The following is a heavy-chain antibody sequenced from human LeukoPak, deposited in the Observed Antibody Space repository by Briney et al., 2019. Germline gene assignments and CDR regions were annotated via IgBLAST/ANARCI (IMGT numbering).Heavy chain of an antibody. Sequence: GGSLRLSCAASGFTFSSYAMSWVRQAPGKGLEWVSAISGSGGSTYYADSVKGRFAISRDNSKNTLYLQMNSLRAEDTAVYYCAKDYYDSSGYYYVGEDYWGQGTLVTVSS. D-gene: IGHD3-22*01. CDR2: ISGSGGST. V-gene: IGHV3-23*01. J-gene: IGHJ4*02. CDR3: AKDYYDSSGYYYVGEDY. CDR1: GFTFSSYA.